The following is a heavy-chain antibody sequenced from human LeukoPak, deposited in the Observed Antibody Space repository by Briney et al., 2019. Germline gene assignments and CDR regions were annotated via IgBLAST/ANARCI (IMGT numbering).Heavy chain of an antibody. V-gene: IGHV3-21*01. D-gene: IGHD3-10*01. CDR1: GFTFSSYS. CDR2: ISSSSSYI. CDR3: ARITMVGGVISPFDY. Sequence: GGSLRLSCAASGFTFSSYSMNWVRQAPGKGLEWVSSISSSSSYIYYADSVKGRFTISRDNAKNSLYLQMNSLRAEDTAVYYCARITMVGGVISPFDYWGQGTLVTVSS. J-gene: IGHJ4*02.